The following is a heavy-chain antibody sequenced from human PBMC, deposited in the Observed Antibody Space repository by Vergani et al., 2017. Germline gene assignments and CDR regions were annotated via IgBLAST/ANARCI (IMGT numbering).Heavy chain of an antibody. Sequence: QVQLVQSGAEVKKPGASVKVSCKASGYTFTGYYMHWVRQAPGQGLEWMGWINPNSGGTNYAQKFQGRFTMTRDTSISTAYMELSRLRSDDTAVYYCARVSIGYYYGSGSYYPYGMDVWGQGTTVTVSS. CDR1: GYTFTGYY. V-gene: IGHV1-2*02. D-gene: IGHD3-10*01. J-gene: IGHJ6*02. CDR3: ARVSIGYYYGSGSYYPYGMDV. CDR2: INPNSGGT.